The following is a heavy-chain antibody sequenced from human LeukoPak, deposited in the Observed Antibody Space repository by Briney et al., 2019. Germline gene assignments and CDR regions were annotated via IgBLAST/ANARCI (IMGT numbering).Heavy chain of an antibody. J-gene: IGHJ4*02. CDR1: GFTFSRYE. Sequence: PGGPLRLSCAASGFTFSRYEMNWVRQAPGKGLEWVSYISTSGSTIKYADSVKGRFTISRDNAKNSVYLQMSSLRAEDTAVYYCARGTGRDYGDYLDYWGQGTLVTVSS. CDR2: ISTSGSTI. CDR3: ARGTGRDYGDYLDY. D-gene: IGHD4-17*01. V-gene: IGHV3-48*03.